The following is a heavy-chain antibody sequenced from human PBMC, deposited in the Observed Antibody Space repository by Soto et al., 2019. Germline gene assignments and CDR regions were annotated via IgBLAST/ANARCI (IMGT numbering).Heavy chain of an antibody. Sequence: SQTLSLTCAISGDSVSSKSAAWNWIRQSPSRGLEWLGRTYFRSKWYNDYAISVKSRITINPDTSKNQFSLLLNSVTPEDTAVYYCARVSFDHFVHWFDPWGQGTLVTVSS. D-gene: IGHD3-9*01. J-gene: IGHJ5*02. CDR2: TYFRSKWYN. V-gene: IGHV6-1*01. CDR3: ARVSFDHFVHWFDP. CDR1: GDSVSSKSAA.